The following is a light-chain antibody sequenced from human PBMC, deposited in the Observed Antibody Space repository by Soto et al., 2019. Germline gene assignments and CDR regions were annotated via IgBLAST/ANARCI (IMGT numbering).Light chain of an antibody. V-gene: IGKV3-15*01. CDR1: QSVSSN. Sequence: EIVMTQSPATLSVSPGERATLSCRASQSVSSNLAWYQQKPGQAPRLLIYGASTRATGIPARFSGSGSGTEFTLTISSLQSEDIAVYYCQQYNNWAGTFGQGTKLEIK. CDR3: QQYNNWAGT. CDR2: GAS. J-gene: IGKJ2*01.